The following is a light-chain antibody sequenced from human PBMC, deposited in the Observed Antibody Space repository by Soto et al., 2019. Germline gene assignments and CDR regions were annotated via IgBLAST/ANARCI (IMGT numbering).Light chain of an antibody. CDR2: AAS. J-gene: IGKJ5*01. CDR3: QQSYSTLIT. Sequence: DIQMTQAPSSLSASVADGVTITCPASQSISSYLNWYQQKPGKAPKLLIYAASSLQSGVPSRFSGSGSGTDFTLTISSLQPEDFATYYCQQSYSTLITFGQGTRLEIK. V-gene: IGKV1-39*01. CDR1: QSISSY.